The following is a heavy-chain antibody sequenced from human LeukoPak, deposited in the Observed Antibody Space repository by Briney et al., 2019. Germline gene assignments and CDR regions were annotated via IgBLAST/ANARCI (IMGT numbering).Heavy chain of an antibody. CDR1: GDSISSYY. CDR3: ARASYDSSDYEYFQH. V-gene: IGHV4-59*01. J-gene: IGHJ1*01. CDR2: IHYSGST. D-gene: IGHD3-22*01. Sequence: SETLSLTCTVSGDSISSYYWSWIRQPPGKGLEWIGYIHYSGSTNYNPSLKSRVTISVDTSKNQFSLILSSVTTADTAVYYCARASYDSSDYEYFQHWGQGTLVTVSS.